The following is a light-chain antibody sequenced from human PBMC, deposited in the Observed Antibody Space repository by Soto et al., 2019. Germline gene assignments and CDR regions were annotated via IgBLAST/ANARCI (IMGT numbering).Light chain of an antibody. V-gene: IGLV2-8*01. CDR2: EVN. CDR3: SSYAGSSNV. CDR1: SSDVGGYNY. Sequence: QSALTQPRSASGSPGQSVAISCTGTSSDVGGYNYVSWYQQHPGKAPKLMIYEVNKRPSGVPDRFSGSKSGNTASLTVSGLQAEDEADYYCSSYAGSSNVFGTGTKVTL. J-gene: IGLJ1*01.